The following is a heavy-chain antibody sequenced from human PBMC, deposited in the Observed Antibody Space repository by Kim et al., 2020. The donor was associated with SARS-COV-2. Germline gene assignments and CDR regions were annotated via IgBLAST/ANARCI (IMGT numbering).Heavy chain of an antibody. V-gene: IGHV4-39*01. CDR1: GGSISSSSDY. CDR3: ARSVSMVRGESTDLFDY. Sequence: SETLSLTCTVSGGSISSSSDYWGWIRQPPGKGLDWIGSIYYSGSTYYNPSLKSRVTISVDTSKNQFSLKLNSVTAADTAVYYCARSVSMVRGESTDLFDYWGQGTLVTVSS. D-gene: IGHD3-10*01. J-gene: IGHJ4*02. CDR2: IYYSGST.